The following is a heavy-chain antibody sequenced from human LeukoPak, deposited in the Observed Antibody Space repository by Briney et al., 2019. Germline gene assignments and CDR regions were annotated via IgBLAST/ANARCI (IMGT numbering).Heavy chain of an antibody. V-gene: IGHV3-48*01. CDR3: ARSSGWYG. D-gene: IGHD6-19*01. CDR1: GFTFSSYS. CDR2: ISISST. Sequence: PGGSLRLSCAASGFTFSSYSMNWVRQAPGKGLEWVAYISISSTYYADSVKGRFTISRDNAKESLYLQMNSLRAEDTAVYYCARSSGWYGWGQGTLVTVSS. J-gene: IGHJ4*02.